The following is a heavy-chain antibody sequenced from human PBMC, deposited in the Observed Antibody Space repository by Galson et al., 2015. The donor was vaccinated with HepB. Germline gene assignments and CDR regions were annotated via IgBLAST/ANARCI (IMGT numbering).Heavy chain of an antibody. CDR3: ARVPVGAENYYYYGMDV. V-gene: IGHV3-11*06. D-gene: IGHD1-26*01. CDR1: GFTFSDYY. J-gene: IGHJ6*02. Sequence: SLRLSCAASGFTFSDYYMSWIRQAPGKGLEWVSYISSSSSYTDYADSVKGRFTISRDNAKNSLYLQMNSLRAEDTAVYYCARVPVGAENYYYYGMDVWGQGTTVTVSS. CDR2: ISSSSSYT.